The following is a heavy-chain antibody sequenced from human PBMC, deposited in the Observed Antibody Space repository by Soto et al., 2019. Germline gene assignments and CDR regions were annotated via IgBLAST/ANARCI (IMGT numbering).Heavy chain of an antibody. V-gene: IGHV4-39*02. CDR3: SRERESASEH. J-gene: IGHJ4*02. D-gene: IGHD3-3*01. CDR1: GGSISSSPHH. CDR2: IYYTGTA. Sequence: SETLSLTCTVSGGSISSSPHHWAWIRQPPGKGLEWIASIYYTGTAYYRPSLKSRVTISVDTSKNHFSLKLSSVTAADTAVYYCSRERESASEHWGQGTLVTVS.